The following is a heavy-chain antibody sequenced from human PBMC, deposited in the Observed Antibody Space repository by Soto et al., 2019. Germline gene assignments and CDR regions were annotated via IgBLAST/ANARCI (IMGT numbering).Heavy chain of an antibody. J-gene: IGHJ6*03. V-gene: IGHV1-18*01. Sequence: QVQLVQSGAEVKKPGASVKASCKASGYTFTSYGISWVRQAPGQGLEWMGWIRAYNGNTNYAKKLQDRVTMTTDTSTSEASMELRSLRCEDTAVYYCARGPAVTNVYYYYMDVWCKGTTVTVAS. D-gene: IGHD4-4*01. CDR1: GYTFTSYG. CDR2: IRAYNGNT. CDR3: ARGPAVTNVYYYYMDV.